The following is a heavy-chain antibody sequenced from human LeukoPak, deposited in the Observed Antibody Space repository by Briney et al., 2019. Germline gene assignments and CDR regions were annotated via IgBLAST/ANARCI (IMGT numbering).Heavy chain of an antibody. CDR2: INPISGGT. J-gene: IGHJ3*02. D-gene: IGHD4-11*01. Sequence: SVKVSCKTSGYTFTDYYMHWVRQAPGQGLEWMGWINPISGGTNFAQKFQGRVTMTRDTSISTAYMELSSLKSDDTAVYYCARDPRTTKNAFDIWGQGTMVTVSS. V-gene: IGHV1-2*02. CDR3: ARDPRTTKNAFDI. CDR1: GYTFTDYY.